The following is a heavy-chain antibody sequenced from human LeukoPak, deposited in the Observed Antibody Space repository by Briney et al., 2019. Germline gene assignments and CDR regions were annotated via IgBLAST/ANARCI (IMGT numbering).Heavy chain of an antibody. CDR2: ISSSSSYI. J-gene: IGHJ4*02. V-gene: IGHV3-21*01. Sequence: GGSLRLSCAASGFTFSSYSMNWFRQAPGKGLEWVSSISSSSSYIYYADSVKGRFTISRDNAKNSLYLQTNSLRAEDTAVYYCARDVGATTRGAFDYWGQGTLVTVSS. CDR3: ARDVGATTRGAFDY. CDR1: GFTFSSYS. D-gene: IGHD1-26*01.